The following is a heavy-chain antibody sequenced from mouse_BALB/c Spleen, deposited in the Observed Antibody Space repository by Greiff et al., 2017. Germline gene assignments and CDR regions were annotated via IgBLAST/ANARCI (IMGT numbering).Heavy chain of an antibody. CDR3: ARDEDYGSSGGAMDY. CDR1: GFTFSDYY. CDR2: ISDGGSYT. D-gene: IGHD1-1*01. J-gene: IGHJ4*01. Sequence: EVQVVESGGGLVKPGGSLKLSCAASGFTFSDYYMYWVRQTPEKRLEWVATISDGGSYTYYPDSVKGRFTISRDNAKNNLYLQMSSLKSEDTAMYYCARDEDYGSSGGAMDYWGQGTSVTVSS. V-gene: IGHV5-4*02.